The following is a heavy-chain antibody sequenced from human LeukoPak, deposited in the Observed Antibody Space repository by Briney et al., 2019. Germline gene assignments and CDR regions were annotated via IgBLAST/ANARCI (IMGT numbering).Heavy chain of an antibody. J-gene: IGHJ4*02. CDR1: GFTFNTFN. CDR2: ITSGGDYT. D-gene: IGHD3-9*01. CDR3: ARGHYDVLAASYKWTPDY. V-gene: IGHV3-21*01. Sequence: GGSLRLSCAASGFTFNTFNMNWVREAPGKGLEWVSSITSGGDYTYYADSVKGRFTTSRDNAKNSLSLQLNSLRVEDTAVYYCARGHYDVLAASYKWTPDYWGQGTLVTVSS.